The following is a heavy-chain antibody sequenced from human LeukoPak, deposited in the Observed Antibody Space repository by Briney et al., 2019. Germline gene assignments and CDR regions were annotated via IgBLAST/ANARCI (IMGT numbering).Heavy chain of an antibody. CDR3: AWGPTKDRGYCSSTSCYTGWNFYY. D-gene: IGHD2-2*01. J-gene: IGHJ4*02. CDR2: FIPIFGTA. CDR1: GCTFSSYA. Sequence: GASVKVSCKASGCTFSSYAISWVRQAPGQGLEWMGGFIPIFGTANYAQKFQGRVTITTDESTSTAYMELSSLRSDDTAVYYCAWGPTKDRGYCSSTSCYTGWNFYYWGQGTLVTVSS. V-gene: IGHV1-69*05.